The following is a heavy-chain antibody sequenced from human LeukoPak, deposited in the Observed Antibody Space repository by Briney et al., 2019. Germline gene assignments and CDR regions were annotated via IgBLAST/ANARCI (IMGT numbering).Heavy chain of an antibody. CDR3: ARGKRGKGLKTYYYDSSGYWPIDY. CDR2: INHSVIT. Sequence: SETLSLTCAVYGGSFSGYYWSWIRQPPWKGLEWIGEINHSVITNYNPSLKSRVTISVDTSKNQFSLKLSSVTAADTAVYYCARGKRGKGLKTYYYDSSGYWPIDYWGQGTLVTVSS. D-gene: IGHD3-22*01. V-gene: IGHV4-34*01. J-gene: IGHJ4*02. CDR1: GGSFSGYY.